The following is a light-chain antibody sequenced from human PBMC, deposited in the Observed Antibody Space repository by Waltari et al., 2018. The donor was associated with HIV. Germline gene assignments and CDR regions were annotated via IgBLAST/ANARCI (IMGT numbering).Light chain of an antibody. CDR2: EVS. CDR1: SSNIGGSNY. V-gene: IGLV2-8*01. J-gene: IGLJ2*01. CDR3: SACAGNNIVL. Sequence: QSALAQPPSAPGSPGQSVPSPCTGTSSNIGGSNYVSGYQQHPGKDPQGMIYEVSKRPLGVPDRVSGSKSANTASLTGSGLQAEDEADYYCSACAGNNIVLFGGGTKLTVL.